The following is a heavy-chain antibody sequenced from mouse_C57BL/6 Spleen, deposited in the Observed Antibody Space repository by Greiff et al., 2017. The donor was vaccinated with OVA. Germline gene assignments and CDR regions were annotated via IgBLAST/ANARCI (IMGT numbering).Heavy chain of an antibody. CDR1: GYSITSGYY. CDR3: ARKELGLDY. V-gene: IGHV3-6*01. J-gene: IGHJ2*01. Sequence: EVKLQESGPGLVKPSQSLSLTCSVTGYSITSGYYWNWIRQFPGNKLEWMGYISYDGSNNYNPSLKNRISITRDTSKNQFFLKLNSVTTEDTATYYCARKELGLDYWGQGTTLTVSS. CDR2: ISYDGSN. D-gene: IGHD4-1*01.